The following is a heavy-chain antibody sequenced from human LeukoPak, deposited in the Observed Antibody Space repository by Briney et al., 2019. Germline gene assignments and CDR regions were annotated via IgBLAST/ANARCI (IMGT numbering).Heavy chain of an antibody. CDR3: TTARRASSSLDY. V-gene: IGHV3-15*01. J-gene: IGHJ4*02. CDR1: GLTFSSAW. CDR2: IRGKADGGTP. D-gene: IGHD5-24*01. Sequence: GGSLRLSCTASGLTFSSAWMSWVRQAPGKGLEWIGHIRGKADGGTPDYAAPVKGKFTISRDDSKSTLFLQMDSLQIEDAAVYYCTTARRASSSLDYWGQGTLVTVSS.